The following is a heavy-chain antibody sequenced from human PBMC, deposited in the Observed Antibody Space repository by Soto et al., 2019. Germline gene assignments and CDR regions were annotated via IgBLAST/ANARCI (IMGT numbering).Heavy chain of an antibody. D-gene: IGHD2-15*01. V-gene: IGHV3-48*01. CDR3: ARGGCSTNECRTTDYYYFRDV. CDR2: ITTSSNAV. CDR1: GFTFSTYS. Sequence: EVQLVESGGGLVQPGGSLRLSCAASGFTFSTYSMNWVRQDPGKGLEWISYITTSSNAVYYADSVTGRFTISRDNAKKSLYLQMHSLIVEDTAVYYCARGGCSTNECRTTDYYYFRDVWDKWTTVTVSS. J-gene: IGHJ6*03.